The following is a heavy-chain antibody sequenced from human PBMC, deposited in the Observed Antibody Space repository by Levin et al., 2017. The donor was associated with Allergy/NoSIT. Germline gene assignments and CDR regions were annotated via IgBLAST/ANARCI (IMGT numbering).Heavy chain of an antibody. CDR2: IFEDGDT. V-gene: IGHV4-59*12. D-gene: IGHD2-15*01. CDR3: AGGYSYSYYYMDV. J-gene: IGHJ6*03. CDR1: GGSISTSY. Sequence: SQTLSLTCTVSGGSISTSYWSWIRQTPGKGLEWIGYIFEDGDTDYNPSLKNRVTISVDTSKNQFFLKLKSVTAADAAVYYCAGGYSYSYYYMDVWGQGTTVTVSS.